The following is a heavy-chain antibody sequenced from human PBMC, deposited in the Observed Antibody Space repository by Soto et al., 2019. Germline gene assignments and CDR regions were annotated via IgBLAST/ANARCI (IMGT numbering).Heavy chain of an antibody. CDR3: AKNPVSYGDLYYFDY. J-gene: IGHJ4*02. V-gene: IGHV3-30*18. D-gene: IGHD4-17*01. CDR1: GFTFSSYG. CDR2: ISYDGSNK. Sequence: GGSLRLSCAASGFTFSSYGMHWVRQAPGKGLEWVAVISYDGSNKYYADSVKGRFTISRDNSKNTLYLQMNSLRAEDTAVYYCAKNPVSYGDLYYFDYWGQGTLVTVSS.